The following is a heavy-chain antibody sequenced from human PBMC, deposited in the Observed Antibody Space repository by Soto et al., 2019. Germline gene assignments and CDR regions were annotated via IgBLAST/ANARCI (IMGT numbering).Heavy chain of an antibody. CDR2: IIPIFGTP. V-gene: IGHV1-69*06. Sequence: QVQLVQSGAEVKKPGSSVKVFCKASGGKASGGTFSNYSINWVRQAPGQGLEWMGGIIPIFGTPNYAQKFQGRVTITADKFTSTAYMELSSLRSEDTAVYYCARDPDYGGNSGLGLVDYWGQGTLVTVSS. CDR3: ARDPDYGGNSGLGLVDY. CDR1: GGTFSNYS. J-gene: IGHJ4*02. D-gene: IGHD4-17*01.